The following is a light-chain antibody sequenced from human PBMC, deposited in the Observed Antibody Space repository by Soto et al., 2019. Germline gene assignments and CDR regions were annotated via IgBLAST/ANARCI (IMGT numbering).Light chain of an antibody. CDR3: QQYNNWLWT. CDR1: QNVSSY. J-gene: IGKJ1*01. CDR2: GAS. Sequence: EIVITQSPATLSVSPGGRATLSCRASQNVSSYLAWYQQKPGQAPRLLIYGASNRATGIPARFSGSGSGTEFTLTISSLQSEDFAVYYCQQYNNWLWTFGQGTKGDI. V-gene: IGKV3D-15*01.